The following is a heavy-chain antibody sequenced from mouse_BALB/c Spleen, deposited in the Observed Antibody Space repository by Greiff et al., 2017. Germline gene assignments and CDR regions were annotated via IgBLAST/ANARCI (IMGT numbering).Heavy chain of an antibody. CDR2: ISSGGSYT. Sequence: EVQLVESGGGLVKPGGSLKLSCAASGFTFSSSAMSWVRQTPEKRLEWVATISSGGSYTYYPDSVKGRFTISRDNAKNTLYLQMSSLRSEDTAMYYCARHGNYGVRYWGQGTSVTVSS. J-gene: IGHJ4*01. CDR1: GFTFSSSA. V-gene: IGHV5-9-3*01. CDR3: ARHGNYGVRY. D-gene: IGHD2-1*01.